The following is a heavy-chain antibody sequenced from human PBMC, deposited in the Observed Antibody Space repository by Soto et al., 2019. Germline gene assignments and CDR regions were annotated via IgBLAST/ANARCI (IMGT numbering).Heavy chain of an antibody. CDR3: ASHSGSSPEGRYYYGMDV. D-gene: IGHD1-26*01. Sequence: QVQLVQSGAEVKKPGSSVKVSRKASGGTFSSYAISWVRQAPGQGLQWMGGIISIFGTADYAQKFQGRVTITADESTSTAYMELSSLRSEDTAVYYCASHSGSSPEGRYYYGMDVWGQGTTVTVSS. CDR1: GGTFSSYA. J-gene: IGHJ6*02. CDR2: IISIFGTA. V-gene: IGHV1-69*12.